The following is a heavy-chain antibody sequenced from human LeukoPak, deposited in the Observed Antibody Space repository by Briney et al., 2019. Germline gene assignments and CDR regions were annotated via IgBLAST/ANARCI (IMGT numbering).Heavy chain of an antibody. Sequence: ASVKVSCKASGYTFTSYAMNWVRQAPGQGLEWMGWINTNTGNATYVQGFTGRFVFSLDTSVSTAYLQISSLKAEDTAVYYCARAHATATYYYYYYMDVWGKGTTVTVSS. CDR3: ARAHATATYYYYYYMDV. CDR2: INTNTGNA. D-gene: IGHD2-15*01. CDR1: GYTFTSYA. V-gene: IGHV7-4-1*02. J-gene: IGHJ6*03.